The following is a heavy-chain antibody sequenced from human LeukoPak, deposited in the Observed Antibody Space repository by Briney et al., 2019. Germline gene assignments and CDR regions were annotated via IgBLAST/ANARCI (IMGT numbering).Heavy chain of an antibody. Sequence: GGSLRLSCAASGFTFNNYAMSWVRQAPGKGLEWVSSITGSGENTYYADSVKGRVTISRDNPKNTLYLQLSSLRAEDTAIYYCAKASTILVVPTATPFDLWGQGTPVTVSS. D-gene: IGHD2-2*01. V-gene: IGHV3-23*01. CDR3: AKASTILVVPTATPFDL. J-gene: IGHJ4*02. CDR1: GFTFNNYA. CDR2: ITGSGENT.